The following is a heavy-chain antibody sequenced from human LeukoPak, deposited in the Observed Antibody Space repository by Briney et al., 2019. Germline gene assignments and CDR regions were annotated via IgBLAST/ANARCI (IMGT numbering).Heavy chain of an antibody. Sequence: PSETLSLTCTVSGGSISSSSYYWGWIRQPPGKGLEWIGSIYYNGSTYYNPSLKSRVTISVDTSKNQFSLKLSSVTAADTAVYYCARGTTVTTLGSWGQGTLVTVSS. CDR2: IYYNGST. CDR1: GGSISSSSYY. D-gene: IGHD4-17*01. J-gene: IGHJ5*02. CDR3: ARGTTVTTLGS. V-gene: IGHV4-39*01.